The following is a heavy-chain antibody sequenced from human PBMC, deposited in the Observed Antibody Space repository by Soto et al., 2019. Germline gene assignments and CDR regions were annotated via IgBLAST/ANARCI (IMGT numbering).Heavy chain of an antibody. D-gene: IGHD6-19*01. CDR3: ARGIAVAGSKPAGWFDP. V-gene: IGHV4-59*01. CDR2: IYYSGST. Sequence: SETLSLTCTVSGGSISSYYWSWIRQPPGKGLEWIGYIYYSGSTNYNPSLKSRVTISVDTSKNQFSLKLSSVTAADTAVYYCARGIAVAGSKPAGWFDPWGQGTLVTVSS. CDR1: GGSISSYY. J-gene: IGHJ5*02.